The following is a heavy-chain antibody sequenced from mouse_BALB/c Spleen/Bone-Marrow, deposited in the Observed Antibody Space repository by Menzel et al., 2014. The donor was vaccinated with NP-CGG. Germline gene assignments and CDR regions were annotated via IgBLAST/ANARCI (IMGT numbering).Heavy chain of an antibody. D-gene: IGHD4-1*01. CDR2: IDPANGNT. CDR1: GFNIKDTY. Sequence: EVQLQQSGAELVKPGASVELSCPASGFNIKDTYMHWVKQRPEQGLEWIGRIDPANGNTKYDPKFQGKATITADTSSNTAYLQLSSLTSEDTAVYYCARWEYHAMDYWGQGTSVTVSS. V-gene: IGHV14-3*02. CDR3: ARWEYHAMDY. J-gene: IGHJ4*01.